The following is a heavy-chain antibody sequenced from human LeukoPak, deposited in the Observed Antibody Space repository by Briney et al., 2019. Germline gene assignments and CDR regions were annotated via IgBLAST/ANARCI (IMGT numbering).Heavy chain of an antibody. V-gene: IGHV4-30-4*08. CDR2: IYYSGST. CDR3: ARRAAGVVISLTYFDY. J-gene: IGHJ4*02. Sequence: PSQTLSLTCTVSGGSISSGDYYWSWIRQPPGKGLEWIGYIYYSGSTYYNPSLKSRVTISVDTSKNQFSLKLSSVTAADTAVYYCARRAAGVVISLTYFDYWGQGTLVTVSS. CDR1: GGSISSGDYY. D-gene: IGHD3-3*01.